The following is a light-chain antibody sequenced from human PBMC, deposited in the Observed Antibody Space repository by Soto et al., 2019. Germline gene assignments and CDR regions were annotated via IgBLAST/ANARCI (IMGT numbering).Light chain of an antibody. Sequence: DIVMTQSPDSLAVSLSERATIKCKSSQSVLYSFNNKNCLAWYQQKPGQPPKLLIYWASTRESGVPDRFSGSGSGTDFTLTISSLQAEDVAVYYCQQYYSTPQTFGQGTKVEIK. CDR3: QQYYSTPQT. V-gene: IGKV4-1*01. CDR1: QSVLYSFNNKNC. J-gene: IGKJ1*01. CDR2: WAS.